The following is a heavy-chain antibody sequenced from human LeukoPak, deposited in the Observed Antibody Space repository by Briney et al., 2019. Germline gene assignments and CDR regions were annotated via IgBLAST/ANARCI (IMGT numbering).Heavy chain of an antibody. J-gene: IGHJ6*03. CDR1: GYTFTSYG. Sequence: ASVKVSCKASGYTFTSYGISWVRQAPGQGLEWMGWISAYTGNTNSAQKLQGRVTLTTDTSTSTAYMELRSLRSEDTAVYYCARVRTPSDSGYDSVRYYYYMDVWGKGTTVTVSS. D-gene: IGHD5-12*01. V-gene: IGHV1-18*01. CDR2: ISAYTGNT. CDR3: ARVRTPSDSGYDSVRYYYYMDV.